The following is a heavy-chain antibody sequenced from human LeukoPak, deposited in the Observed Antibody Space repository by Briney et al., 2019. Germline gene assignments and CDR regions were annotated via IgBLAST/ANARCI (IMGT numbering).Heavy chain of an antibody. D-gene: IGHD3-3*01. J-gene: IGHJ2*01. Sequence: QPGGSLRLSCAASGFAFSSYAMSWVRQAPGKGLEWVSAISGSGGSTYYADSVKGRFTISRDNSKNTLYLQMNSLRAEDTAIYYCAKDMGVSYYDFWSGYYAAGYFDLWGRGTLVTVSS. CDR3: AKDMGVSYYDFWSGYYAAGYFDL. CDR2: ISGSGGST. V-gene: IGHV3-23*01. CDR1: GFAFSSYA.